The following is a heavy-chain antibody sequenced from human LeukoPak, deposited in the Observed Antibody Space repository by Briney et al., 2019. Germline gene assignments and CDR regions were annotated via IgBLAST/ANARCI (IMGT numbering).Heavy chain of an antibody. CDR1: GGSFSGYY. V-gene: IGHV4-34*01. CDR2: INHSGTT. Sequence: SETLSLTCAVYGGSFSGYYWSWIRQPPGKGLEWIGEINHSGTTNYNPSLKSRVTMSVDTSKNQFSLKLTSVTAADTAVYYCARQVPERGRWPPFIYFDYWGQGTLVTVSS. J-gene: IGHJ4*02. D-gene: IGHD5-24*01. CDR3: ARQVPERGRWPPFIYFDY.